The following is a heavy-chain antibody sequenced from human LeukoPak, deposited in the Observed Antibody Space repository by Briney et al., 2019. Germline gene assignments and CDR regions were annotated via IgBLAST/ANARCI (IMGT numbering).Heavy chain of an antibody. CDR2: INHSGST. D-gene: IGHD1-26*01. V-gene: IGHV4-39*07. J-gene: IGHJ4*02. Sequence: SETLSLTCSVSGGSVTSGTYHWGWIRQPPGKGLEWIGEINHSGSTNYNPSLKSRVTISVDTSKNQFSLKLSSVTAADTAVYYCARGRWIVGATIGYYFDYWGQGTLVTVSS. CDR1: GGSVTSGTYH. CDR3: ARGRWIVGATIGYYFDY.